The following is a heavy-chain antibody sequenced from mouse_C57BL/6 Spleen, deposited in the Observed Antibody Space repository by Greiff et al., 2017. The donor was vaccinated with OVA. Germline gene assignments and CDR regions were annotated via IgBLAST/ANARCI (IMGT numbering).Heavy chain of an antibody. Sequence: EVKLMESGGGLVKPGGSLKLSCAASGFTFSDYGMHWVRQAPEKGLEWVAYISSGSSTIYYAATVKGRFTISRDNAKNTLFLQMTSLRSEDTAMYYCARRGFYDAVYYAMDYWGQGTSVTVSS. V-gene: IGHV5-17*01. CDR2: ISSGSSTI. J-gene: IGHJ4*01. CDR3: ARRGFYDAVYYAMDY. D-gene: IGHD2-12*01. CDR1: GFTFSDYG.